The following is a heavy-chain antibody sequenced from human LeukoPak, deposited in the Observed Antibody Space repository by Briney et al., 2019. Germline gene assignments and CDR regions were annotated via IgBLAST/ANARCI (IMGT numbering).Heavy chain of an antibody. Sequence: GGSLRLSCAASGFTFSSYWMHWVPQAPGKGLVWVSCLNSDGSSTMYADSVRGRFTISRDNAKNTLYLQMNSLRAEDTAVYYCATGNYHAFDIWGQGTMVTVSS. CDR1: GFTFSSYW. J-gene: IGHJ3*02. V-gene: IGHV3-74*03. CDR2: LNSDGSST. CDR3: ATGNYHAFDI. D-gene: IGHD1-7*01.